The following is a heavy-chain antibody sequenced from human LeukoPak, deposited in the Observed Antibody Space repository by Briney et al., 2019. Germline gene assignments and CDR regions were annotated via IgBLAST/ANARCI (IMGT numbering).Heavy chain of an antibody. V-gene: IGHV1-69*04. Sequence: SVKVSCKASGGTFSSYAISWVRQAPGQGLEWMGRIIPIFGIANYAQKFQGRVTMTEDTSTDTAYMELSSLRSEDTAVYYCAGQLWSGYYFDYWGQGTLVTVSS. CDR2: IIPIFGIA. CDR3: AGQLWSGYYFDY. D-gene: IGHD5-18*01. CDR1: GGTFSSYA. J-gene: IGHJ4*02.